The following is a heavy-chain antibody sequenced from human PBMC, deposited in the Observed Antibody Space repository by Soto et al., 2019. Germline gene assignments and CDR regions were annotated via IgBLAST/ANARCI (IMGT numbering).Heavy chain of an antibody. D-gene: IGHD3-9*01. CDR2: IAYSGDT. V-gene: IGHV4-31*11. Sequence: SETLSLTCVASGAYISGADSYWFWIRKPPGLDLEWIGYIAYSGDTYYNPSLRRRVTISADRSENKFPLTLKSVTAADTAVYFCARDFERSAIGPWGQGTSVTVSS. J-gene: IGHJ5*02. CDR3: ARDFERSAIGP. CDR1: GAYISGADSY.